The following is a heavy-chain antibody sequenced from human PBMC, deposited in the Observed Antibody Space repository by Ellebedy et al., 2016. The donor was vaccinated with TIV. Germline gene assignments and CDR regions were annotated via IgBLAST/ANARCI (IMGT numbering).Heavy chain of an antibody. J-gene: IGHJ4*02. Sequence: MPGGSLRLSCTVSGGSISSYYWSWIRQPPGKGLEWSGYIYYSGSTTYNPSLKSRVTISVDTSTNQFPLKLSSVTAADTAEYYCARVILTGYYFFDYWGRGTLVTVSS. D-gene: IGHD3-9*01. V-gene: IGHV4-59*01. CDR1: GGSISSYY. CDR2: IYYSGST. CDR3: ARVILTGYYFFDY.